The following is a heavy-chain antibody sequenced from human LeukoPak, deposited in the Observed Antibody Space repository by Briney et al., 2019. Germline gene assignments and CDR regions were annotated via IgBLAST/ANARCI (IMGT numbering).Heavy chain of an antibody. CDR2: IWYDGSNK. J-gene: IGHJ4*02. D-gene: IGHD3-22*01. CDR3: ARDPAMIAVASFDY. V-gene: IGHV3-33*01. CDR1: GFTFSSYG. Sequence: PGGSQRLSCAASGFTFSSYGMHWVRQAPGKGLEWVAVIWYDGSNKYYADSVKGRFTIARDNSKNTLYLQMNSLRAEDTAVYYCARDPAMIAVASFDYWGQGTLVTLSS.